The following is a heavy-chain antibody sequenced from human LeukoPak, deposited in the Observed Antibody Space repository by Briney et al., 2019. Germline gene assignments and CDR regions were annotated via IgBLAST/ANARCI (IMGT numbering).Heavy chain of an antibody. D-gene: IGHD3-3*01. CDR2: INSDGNIT. Sequence: PGGSLRLSCAASGFTFSSYWMHWVRQPPGKGLVWVSRINSDGNITTYADSVKGRFTISRDNAKNTLYLQMNSLRAEDTAVYYCARADDFWSGLATGFDSWGQGTLVTVSS. V-gene: IGHV3-74*01. CDR3: ARADDFWSGLATGFDS. J-gene: IGHJ5*01. CDR1: GFTFSSYW.